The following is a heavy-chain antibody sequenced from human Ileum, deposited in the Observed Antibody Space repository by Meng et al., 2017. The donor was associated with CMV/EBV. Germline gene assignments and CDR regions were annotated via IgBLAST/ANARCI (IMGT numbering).Heavy chain of an antibody. Sequence: QVQLQESGPGLVKPSQTLSLSCTVSGASISSGDYYWSLIRQPPGKGLEWIGYIFFSGNTYYNPSLNNRVIISIDTPRNQFSLKVDPVTAADTAVYYCARFRIAALGNLFDPWGHGTLVTVSS. CDR3: ARFRIAALGNLFDP. J-gene: IGHJ5*02. V-gene: IGHV4-30-4*08. CDR1: GASISSGDYY. D-gene: IGHD6-13*01. CDR2: IFFSGNT.